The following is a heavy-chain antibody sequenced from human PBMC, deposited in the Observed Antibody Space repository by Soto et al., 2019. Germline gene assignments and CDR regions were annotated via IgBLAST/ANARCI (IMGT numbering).Heavy chain of an antibody. Sequence: EVQLVESGGGLVQPGGSLRLSCAASGFTFSGSWMHWVRQAPGKGLVWVSRINGDGSGTSYADFVKGRFTISRDDAKNTLFLQMNGLRAEDTGVYYCARGIFGSGTANDYWGQGTLVTVSS. CDR2: INGDGSGT. CDR3: ARGIFGSGTANDY. CDR1: GFTFSGSW. D-gene: IGHD3-10*01. V-gene: IGHV3-74*01. J-gene: IGHJ4*02.